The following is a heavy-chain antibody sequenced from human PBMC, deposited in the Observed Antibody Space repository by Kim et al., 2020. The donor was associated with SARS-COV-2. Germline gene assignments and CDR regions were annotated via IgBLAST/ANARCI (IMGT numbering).Heavy chain of an antibody. Sequence: SETLSLTCTVSGGSISSGGYYWSWIRQHPGKGLEWIGYIYYSGSTYYNPSLKSRVTISVDTSKNQFSLKLSSVIAADTAVYYCAREYRDITIFGVVIRDGMDVWGQGTTVTVSS. V-gene: IGHV4-31*03. D-gene: IGHD3-3*01. J-gene: IGHJ6*02. CDR2: IYYSGST. CDR3: AREYRDITIFGVVIRDGMDV. CDR1: GGSISSGGYY.